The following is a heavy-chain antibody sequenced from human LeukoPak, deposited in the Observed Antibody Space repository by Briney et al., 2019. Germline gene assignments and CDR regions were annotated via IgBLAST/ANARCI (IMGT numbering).Heavy chain of an antibody. Sequence: GGSLRLSCSASGFTLSTYTMNWVRQAPGKGLEWVSAISPSSSSIYYADSLKGRVTISRDNAKNSLYLQMSSLRVEDTAVYYCARDQKVLIEDYNFWSGQLDYWGQGTLVTVSS. D-gene: IGHD3-3*01. V-gene: IGHV3-21*06. CDR2: ISPSSSSI. J-gene: IGHJ4*02. CDR3: ARDQKVLIEDYNFWSGQLDY. CDR1: GFTLSTYT.